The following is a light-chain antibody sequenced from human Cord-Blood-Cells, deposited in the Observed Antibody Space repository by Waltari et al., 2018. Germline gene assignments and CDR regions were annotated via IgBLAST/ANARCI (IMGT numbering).Light chain of an antibody. CDR1: NLGSKR. CDR2: YDS. CDR3: QVWDSSSDHPV. Sequence: SYVLTQPPSVSVAPGKTARITCGGNNLGSKRVHWYQQKPGQAPVLVIYYDSDRPSXXXXXXSXXNXXXXXXXXISRVEAGDEADYYCQVWDSSSDHPVFGGGTKLTVL. J-gene: IGLJ2*01. V-gene: IGLV3-21*04.